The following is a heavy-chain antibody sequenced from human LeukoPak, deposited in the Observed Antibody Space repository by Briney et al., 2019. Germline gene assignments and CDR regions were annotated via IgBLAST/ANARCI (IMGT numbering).Heavy chain of an antibody. D-gene: IGHD3-22*01. J-gene: IGHJ4*02. CDR3: VRVVRGSSGYYFGVYYFDY. Sequence: PGGSLRLSCAASGFTFSSYWMSWVRQAPGKGLEWVANIKQDGSEKYYVDSVKGRFTISRDNAKNSLYLQMNSLRAEDTAVYYCVRVVRGSSGYYFGVYYFDYWGQGTLVTVSS. V-gene: IGHV3-7*01. CDR1: GFTFSSYW. CDR2: IKQDGSEK.